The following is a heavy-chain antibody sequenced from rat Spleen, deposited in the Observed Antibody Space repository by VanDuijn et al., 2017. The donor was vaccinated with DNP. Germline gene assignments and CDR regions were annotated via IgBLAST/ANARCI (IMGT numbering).Heavy chain of an antibody. J-gene: IGHJ2*01. CDR2: ITKTGVNT. D-gene: IGHD1-7*01. V-gene: IGHV5-31*01. CDR1: GFTFNNYW. Sequence: EVQLVESGGGLVQPGRSLKLSCVASGFTFNNYWMTWIRQAPGKGLEWVASITKTGVNTYYPDSVKGRFTISRDNAKSTLYLQMSSLRPEDTATYYCSRENARQIWGEYFDYWGQGVMVTVSS. CDR3: SRENARQIWGEYFDY.